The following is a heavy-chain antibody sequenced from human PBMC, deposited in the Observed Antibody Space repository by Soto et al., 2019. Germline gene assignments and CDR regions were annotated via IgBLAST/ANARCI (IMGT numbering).Heavy chain of an antibody. D-gene: IGHD3-16*01. J-gene: IGHJ6*02. CDR1: GYTFTTYG. Sequence: QGQLVQSGAEVRKPGASVKVSCKASGYTFTTYGITWVRQSPGQGLDWMGWISGYDGHTKYAQKFQGRIIMTTDTSTSTVYMDLRSLRSDYTAVYYCAREGEMPYYYYGLDVWGQGTTVTVSS. V-gene: IGHV1-18*01. CDR2: ISGYDGHT. CDR3: AREGEMPYYYYGLDV.